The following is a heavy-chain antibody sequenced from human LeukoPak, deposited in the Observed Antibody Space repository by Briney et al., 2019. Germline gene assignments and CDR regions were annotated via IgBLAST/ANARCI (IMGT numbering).Heavy chain of an antibody. CDR3: ARAGYYYDSEGDY. CDR1: GYTFTGYY. J-gene: IGHJ4*02. V-gene: IGHV1-2*02. CDR2: INPNSGGA. D-gene: IGHD3-22*01. Sequence: ASVKVSCKASGYTFTGYYMHWVRQAPGQGLEWMGWINPNSGGANYAQKFQGRVTMTRDTSTSTAYMELSRLRSDDAAVYYCARAGYYYDSEGDYWGQGTLVTVSS.